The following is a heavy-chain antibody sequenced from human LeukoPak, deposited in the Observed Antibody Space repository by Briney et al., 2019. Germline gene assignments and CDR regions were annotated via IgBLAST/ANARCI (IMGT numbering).Heavy chain of an antibody. CDR3: AKAGIAVPATPEY. J-gene: IGHJ4*02. CDR1: GFTFSSYA. V-gene: IGHV3-23*01. Sequence: VRSLRLSCAASGFTFSSYAMNWVRQAPGKGLEWVSVISSSGGTTYYSDSVKGRFIISRDNSKNTLYLQMNSLRAEDTAVYYCAKAGIAVPATPEYCGQGTQVTVSS. D-gene: IGHD6-19*01. CDR2: ISSSGGTT.